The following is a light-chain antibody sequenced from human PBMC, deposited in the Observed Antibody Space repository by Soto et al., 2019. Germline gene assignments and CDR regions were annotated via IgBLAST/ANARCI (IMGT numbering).Light chain of an antibody. CDR1: SSDVGGYIY. CDR3: SSYSRSSFYV. J-gene: IGLJ1*01. Sequence: QSVLTQPASVSGSPGQSITISCTGTSSDVGGYIYVSWYQQHPGKAPKLMIYEVSNRPSGASNRFSGSKSGNTASLTISGLQAEDEADYYCSSYSRSSFYVFGTGTKVTVL. V-gene: IGLV2-14*01. CDR2: EVS.